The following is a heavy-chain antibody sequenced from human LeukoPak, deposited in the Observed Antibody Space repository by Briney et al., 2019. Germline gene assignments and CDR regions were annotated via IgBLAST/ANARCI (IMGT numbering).Heavy chain of an antibody. Sequence: ASVKVSCKASGYTFTSYGISWVRQAPGQGLEWMGWISASNGNTDYAQKFQGGVTMTTDTSTTTAYMELRSLRSDDTAVYYCATDTSYSWYDTFGEYWGQGTLVTVSS. J-gene: IGHJ4*02. V-gene: IGHV1-18*01. D-gene: IGHD6-13*01. CDR2: ISASNGNT. CDR1: GYTFTSYG. CDR3: ATDTSYSWYDTFGEY.